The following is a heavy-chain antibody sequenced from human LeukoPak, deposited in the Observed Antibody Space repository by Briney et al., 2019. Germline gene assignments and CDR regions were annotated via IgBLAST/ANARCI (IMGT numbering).Heavy chain of an antibody. Sequence: GGSLRLSCAASGFTFSDYYMSWIRQAPGKGLEWVSYISSSGSTIYYADSVKGRFTISRDNAKNSLYLQMNSLRAEDTAVYYCARALYSSSWYGPLWFDPWGQGTLITVSS. J-gene: IGHJ5*02. D-gene: IGHD6-13*01. CDR3: ARALYSSSWYGPLWFDP. V-gene: IGHV3-11*01. CDR1: GFTFSDYY. CDR2: ISSSGSTI.